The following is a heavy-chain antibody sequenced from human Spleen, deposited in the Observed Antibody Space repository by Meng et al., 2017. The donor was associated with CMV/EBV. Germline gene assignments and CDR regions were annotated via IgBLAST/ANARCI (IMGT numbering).Heavy chain of an antibody. Sequence: SETLSLTCAVYGESFSGYYWNWIRQPPGKGLEWIGEINHSGSTNYNPSLKSRVTISVDTSKNQFSLKLSSVTAADTAVYYCARGVRTVTTFKDYYYGMDVWGQGTTVTVSS. CDR2: INHSGST. CDR3: ARGVRTVTTFKDYYYGMDV. J-gene: IGHJ6*02. CDR1: GESFSGYY. D-gene: IGHD4-11*01. V-gene: IGHV4-34*01.